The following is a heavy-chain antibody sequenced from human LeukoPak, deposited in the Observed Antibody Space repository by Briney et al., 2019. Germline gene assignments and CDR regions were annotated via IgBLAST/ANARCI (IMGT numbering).Heavy chain of an antibody. V-gene: IGHV3-49*04. CDR1: GFTFGDYA. CDR3: AREFGFVAAAGTKRFDY. Sequence: GGSLRLSCTASGFTFGDYAMNWVRQAPGKGLEWVGFIRSKAYGGTTEYAASVKGRFTISRDDSKSIAYLQMSSLKTEDTAVYYCAREFGFVAAAGTKRFDYWGQGTLVTVSS. J-gene: IGHJ4*02. CDR2: IRSKAYGGTT. D-gene: IGHD6-13*01.